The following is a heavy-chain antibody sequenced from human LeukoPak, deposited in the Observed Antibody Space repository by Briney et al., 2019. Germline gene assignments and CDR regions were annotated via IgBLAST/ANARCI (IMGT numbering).Heavy chain of an antibody. CDR3: ARANQAPSGYDEPFDY. CDR1: GFTFSSYS. J-gene: IGHJ4*02. V-gene: IGHV3-21*04. CDR2: ISSSSSYI. D-gene: IGHD5-12*01. Sequence: GGSLRLSCAASGFTFSSYSMNWVRQAPGKGLEWVSSISSSSSYIYYADSVKGRFTISRDNAKNSLYLQMNSLRAEDTAVYYCARANQAPSGYDEPFDYWGQGTLVTVSS.